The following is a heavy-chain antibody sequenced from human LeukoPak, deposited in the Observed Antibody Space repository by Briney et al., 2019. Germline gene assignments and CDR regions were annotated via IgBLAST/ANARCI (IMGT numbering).Heavy chain of an antibody. CDR1: GFTFSSYW. J-gene: IGHJ6*02. Sequence: GGSLRLSCAASGFTFSSYWMHWVRQAPGKGLVWVSRINSDGSSTSYADSVKGRFTISRDNAKNTLYLQMNSPRAEDTAVYYCARGGSRYYDLGMVWGQGTTVTVSS. V-gene: IGHV3-74*01. CDR2: INSDGSST. D-gene: IGHD3-3*01. CDR3: ARGGSRYYDLGMV.